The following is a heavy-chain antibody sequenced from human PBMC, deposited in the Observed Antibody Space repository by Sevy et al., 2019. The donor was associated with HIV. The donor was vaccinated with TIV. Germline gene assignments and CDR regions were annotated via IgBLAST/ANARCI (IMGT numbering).Heavy chain of an antibody. V-gene: IGHV3-11*06. D-gene: IGHD6-13*01. CDR3: AKDSRVYSSSLFDY. CDR2: ISSGSTYI. J-gene: IGHJ4*02. CDR1: GFTFSDYY. Sequence: GGSLRLSCAASGFTFSDYYMTWIRQAPGKGLEWVSYISSGSTYINYADSVKGRFTISRDNAKNSLYLQMNSLRAEDTAVYYCAKDSRVYSSSLFDYWGQGTLVTVSS.